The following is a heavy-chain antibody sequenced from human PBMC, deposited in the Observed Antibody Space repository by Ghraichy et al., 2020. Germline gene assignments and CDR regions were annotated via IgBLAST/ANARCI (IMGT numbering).Heavy chain of an antibody. Sequence: ASVKVSCKASGYTFTSYAMHWVRQAPGQRLEWMGWINAGNGNTKYSQKFQGRVTITRDTSASTAYMELSSLRSEDTAVYYCARDGSARPHYYYYYMDVWGKGTTVTVSS. CDR1: GYTFTSYA. CDR2: INAGNGNT. V-gene: IGHV1-3*01. J-gene: IGHJ6*03. CDR3: ARDGSARPHYYYYYMDV. D-gene: IGHD6-6*01.